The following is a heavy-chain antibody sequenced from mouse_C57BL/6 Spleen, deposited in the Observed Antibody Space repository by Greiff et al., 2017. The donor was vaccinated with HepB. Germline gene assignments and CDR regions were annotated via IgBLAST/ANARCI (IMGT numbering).Heavy chain of an antibody. J-gene: IGHJ2*01. CDR1: GYAFSSSW. V-gene: IGHV1-82*01. CDR3: ARGPTVVAPYFDY. Sequence: QVQLQQSGPELVKPGASVKISCKASGYAFSSSWMNWVKQRPGKGLEWIGRIYPGDGDTNYNGKFKGKATLTADKSSSTAYMQLSSLTSEDSAVYFCARGPTVVAPYFDYWGQGTTLTVSS. CDR2: IYPGDGDT. D-gene: IGHD1-1*01.